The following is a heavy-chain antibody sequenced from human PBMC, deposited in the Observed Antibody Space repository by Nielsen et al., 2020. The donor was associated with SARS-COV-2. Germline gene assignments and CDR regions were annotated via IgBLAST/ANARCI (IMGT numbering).Heavy chain of an antibody. D-gene: IGHD6-13*01. J-gene: IGHJ5*02. CDR2: IYYSGST. CDR1: GDSVSSHDW. V-gene: IGHV4-30-4*01. Sequence: SETLSLTCAVSGDSVSSHDWWTWVRQHPGKGLEWIGYIYYSGSTYYNPSLKSRVTISIDTSKNQLSLRVKSVTAADTAVYYCASSSSWYGWFDPWGQGTLVTVSS. CDR3: ASSSSWYGWFDP.